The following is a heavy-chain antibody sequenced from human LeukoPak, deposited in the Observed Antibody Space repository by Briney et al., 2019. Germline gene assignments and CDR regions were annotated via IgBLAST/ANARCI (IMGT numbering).Heavy chain of an antibody. D-gene: IGHD5-18*01. J-gene: IGHJ6*02. CDR1: GGTLSSSA. CDR2: IIPVLNIT. CDR3: ARDQGLTAPPPYGLDV. Sequence: ASVTVSCKTSGGTLSSSAITWVRQAPGQGLEWMGWIIPVLNITTYAQKFQGSVTITADTSTSTVYMELSSLRSEETAVYYCARDQGLTAPPPYGLDVWGQGTTVIVSS. V-gene: IGHV1-69*10.